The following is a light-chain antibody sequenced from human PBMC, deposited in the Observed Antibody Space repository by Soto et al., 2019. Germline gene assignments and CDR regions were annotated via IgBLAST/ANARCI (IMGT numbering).Light chain of an antibody. CDR2: GAS. Sequence: EVVMTQSPATLSVSPGERATLSCRANQTISSNLAWYQQKPDQAPRLLIYGASTRATGIPARFSGSGSGTEFTLTISSLQSEDFTVYYCQHYNNWVGTFGGGTKVEIK. J-gene: IGKJ4*01. CDR3: QHYNNWVGT. V-gene: IGKV3-15*01. CDR1: QTISSN.